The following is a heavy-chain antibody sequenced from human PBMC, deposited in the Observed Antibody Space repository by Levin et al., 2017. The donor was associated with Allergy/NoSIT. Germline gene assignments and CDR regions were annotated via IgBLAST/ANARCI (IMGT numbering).Heavy chain of an antibody. Sequence: ASVKVSCKASGYTFTGYYMHWVRQAPGQGLEWMGWINPNSGGTNYAQKFQGRVAMTRDTSSSTAYMDVSRLTSDDTAVYYCARGLVGYSTSWFDYWGQGARVTVSS. V-gene: IGHV1-2*02. CDR3: ARGLVGYSTSWFDY. J-gene: IGHJ4*02. CDR1: GYTFTGYY. CDR2: INPNSGGT. D-gene: IGHD6-13*01.